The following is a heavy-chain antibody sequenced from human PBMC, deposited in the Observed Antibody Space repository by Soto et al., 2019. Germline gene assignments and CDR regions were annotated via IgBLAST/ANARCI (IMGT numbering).Heavy chain of an antibody. Sequence: SETLSLTCAVYGGSFSGYYWSWIRQPPGKGLEWIGEINHSGSTNYNPSLKSRFTISLDTSNNQFSLNLNSVTAADSAVYYCAREGYNYNGMDVWGQGTTVTVSS. CDR1: GGSFSGYY. CDR2: INHSGST. J-gene: IGHJ6*02. V-gene: IGHV4-34*01. CDR3: AREGYNYNGMDV.